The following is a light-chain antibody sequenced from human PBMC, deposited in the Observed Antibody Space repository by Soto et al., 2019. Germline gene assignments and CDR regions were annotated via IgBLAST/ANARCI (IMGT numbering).Light chain of an antibody. CDR1: QSVSSSY. CDR2: GAS. V-gene: IGKV3-20*01. J-gene: IGKJ5*01. Sequence: EIVLTQSPGPLSLSPGERATPSCRASQSVSSSYLAWYQQKPGQAPRLLIYGASSRATGIPDRFSGSGSGTDFTLTISRLEPEDFAVYYCQQYGSSPWTFGQGTRLEIK. CDR3: QQYGSSPWT.